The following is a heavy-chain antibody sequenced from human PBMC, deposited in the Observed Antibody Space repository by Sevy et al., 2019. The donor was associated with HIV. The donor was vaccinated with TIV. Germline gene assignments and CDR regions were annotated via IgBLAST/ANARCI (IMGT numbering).Heavy chain of an antibody. J-gene: IGHJ4*02. CDR3: ARAQQVTMLVVIGGLYFDL. D-gene: IGHD3-3*01. Sequence: GGSLRLSCAASGFTFSSNWMTWVRQAPGKGLEWAANVKQDMSEKYYADSVKGRFTISRDNAKNSLFLQMNSLRAEDTAVYYCARAQQVTMLVVIGGLYFDLWGQGTLVTVSS. CDR2: VKQDMSEK. V-gene: IGHV3-7*01. CDR1: GFTFSSNW.